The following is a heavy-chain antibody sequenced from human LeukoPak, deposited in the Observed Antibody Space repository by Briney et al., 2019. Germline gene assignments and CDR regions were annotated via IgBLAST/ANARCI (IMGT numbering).Heavy chain of an antibody. D-gene: IGHD5-24*01. J-gene: IGHJ4*02. CDR1: GDSIKDYY. V-gene: IGHV4-59*12. CDR2: IYSGST. CDR3: ARNRDGYNSFDY. Sequence: PSETLSLTCAVSGDSIKDYYWSWIRQTPGRGLNLIGYIYSGSTNYNPSLRSRVTISVDTSKNHFSLKLSSVTAADTAVYYCARNRDGYNSFDYWGQGTLVTVSS.